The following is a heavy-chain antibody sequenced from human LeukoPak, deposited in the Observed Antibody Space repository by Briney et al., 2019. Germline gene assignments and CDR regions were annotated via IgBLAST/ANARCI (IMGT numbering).Heavy chain of an antibody. CDR2: ISGSGGST. D-gene: IGHD3-10*01. CDR1: GFTFSSYA. V-gene: IGHV3-23*01. CDR3: AKVGAPYGSGSYYKVPFYYYYGMDV. J-gene: IGHJ6*02. Sequence: PGGSLRLSCAASGFTFSSYAMSWVRQAPGKGLEWVSAISGSGGSTYYADSVKGRFTISRDNSKNTLYLQMNSLRAEDTAVYYCAKVGAPYGSGSYYKVPFYYYYGMDVWGQGTTVTVSS.